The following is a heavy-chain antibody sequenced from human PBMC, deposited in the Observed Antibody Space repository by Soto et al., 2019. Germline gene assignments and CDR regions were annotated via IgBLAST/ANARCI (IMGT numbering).Heavy chain of an antibody. J-gene: IGHJ6*02. CDR1: GGTFRTNA. V-gene: IGHV1-69*12. CDR3: ARDKDRQQLGGNYYYIMDV. Sequence: QVQLVQSGAEVKKPGSSVKISCKASGGTFRTNAFSWVRQAPGQGLEWMGGIIPIFPTPDYAQKFQGSVTITADASTTTTYMELSSLRSADTATYYCARDKDRQQLGGNYYYIMDVWGQGTTVTVSS. D-gene: IGHD3-3*02. CDR2: IIPIFPTP.